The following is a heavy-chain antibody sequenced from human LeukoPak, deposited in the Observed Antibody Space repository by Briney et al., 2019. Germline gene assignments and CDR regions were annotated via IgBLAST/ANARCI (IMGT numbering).Heavy chain of an antibody. CDR2: IYYSGST. J-gene: IGHJ3*02. D-gene: IGHD4-17*01. CDR1: GGSISSGGYY. V-gene: IGHV4-31*03. CDR3: ASNGDDYGDYPADAFDI. Sequence: SQTLSLTCTVSGGSISSGGYYWSWIRQHPGKGLEWIGYIYYSGSTYYNPSLKSRVTISVDTSKNQFSLKLSSVTAADTAVYYCASNGDDYGDYPADAFDIWGQGTWSPSLQ.